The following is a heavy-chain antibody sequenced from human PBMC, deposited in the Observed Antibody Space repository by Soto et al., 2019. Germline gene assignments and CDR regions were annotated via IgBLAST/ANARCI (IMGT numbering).Heavy chain of an antibody. D-gene: IGHD1-26*01. Sequence: EVQLVDSGGGLVQLGWSLRLSCAASGFIFSNYVMSWVRQAPGKGLEWVSSISDSGGTSYYADSVKGRFTISRDNSKNTLYLQMNSLRAEDTAIYYCAKRPRALLTFDYWGQGTLVTVSS. CDR1: GFIFSNYV. CDR3: AKRPRALLTFDY. J-gene: IGHJ4*02. CDR2: ISDSGGTS. V-gene: IGHV3-23*04.